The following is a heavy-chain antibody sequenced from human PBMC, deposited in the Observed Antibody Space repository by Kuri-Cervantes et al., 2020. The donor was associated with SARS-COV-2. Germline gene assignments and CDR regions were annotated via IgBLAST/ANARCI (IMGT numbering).Heavy chain of an antibody. CDR2: INPNSGGT. CDR3: ARSMSGGSYVLNY. J-gene: IGHJ4*02. D-gene: IGHD3-16*01. V-gene: IGHV1-2*02. CDR1: GYTFTGYY. Sequence: ASVKVSCKASGYTFTGYYMHWVRQAPGQGLEWMGWINPNSGGTNYAQKFQGRVTMTRDTSISKAYMELTSLRSDDTAVFYCARSMSGGSYVLNYWGQGTPVTVSS.